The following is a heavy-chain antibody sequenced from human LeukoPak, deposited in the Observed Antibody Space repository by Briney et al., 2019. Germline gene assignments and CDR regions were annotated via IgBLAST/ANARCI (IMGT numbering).Heavy chain of an antibody. CDR2: FDPEDGET. J-gene: IGHJ3*02. CDR1: GYTLTELS. D-gene: IGHD3-16*02. Sequence: ASVKVSCKVSGYTLTELSMHWVRQAPGKGLEWMGGFDPEDGETIYAQKFQGRVTMTEDTSTDTAYMELSSLRSEDTAVYYCATDRYDYVSGSYRSRRAFDIWGQGTMVTVSS. CDR3: ATDRYDYVSGSYRSRRAFDI. V-gene: IGHV1-24*01.